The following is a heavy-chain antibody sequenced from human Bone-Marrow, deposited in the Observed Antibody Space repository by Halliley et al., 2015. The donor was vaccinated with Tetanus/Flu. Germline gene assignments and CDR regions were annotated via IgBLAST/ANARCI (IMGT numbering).Heavy chain of an antibody. D-gene: IGHD1-26*01. V-gene: IGHV4-31*03. Sequence: TLSLTCTVSGGSIRSGGYYWSWIRQHPGKGLEWIGNIYYSGSTYYNPSLKSRVTISVDTSKNQFSLKLSSVTAADTAVYYCARGAGNPWFPPWRPRNLVT. CDR1: GGSIRSGGYY. CDR3: ARGAGNPWFPP. CDR2: IYYSGST. J-gene: IGHJ5*02.